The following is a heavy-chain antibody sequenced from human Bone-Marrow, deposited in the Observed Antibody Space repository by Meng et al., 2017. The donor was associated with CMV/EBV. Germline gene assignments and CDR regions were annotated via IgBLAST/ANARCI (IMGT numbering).Heavy chain of an antibody. J-gene: IGHJ4*02. CDR2: MNPNSGNT. D-gene: IGHD4-23*01. CDR3: ARGGNKSSGYDY. CDR1: GYTFTSYD. Sequence: ASVKLSCKASGYTFTSYDINWVRQATGQGLEWMGWMNPNSGNTGYAQKFQGRVTITRNTSISTAYMELSSLRSEDTAVYYCARGGNKSSGYDYWGQGTLVTVSS. V-gene: IGHV1-8*03.